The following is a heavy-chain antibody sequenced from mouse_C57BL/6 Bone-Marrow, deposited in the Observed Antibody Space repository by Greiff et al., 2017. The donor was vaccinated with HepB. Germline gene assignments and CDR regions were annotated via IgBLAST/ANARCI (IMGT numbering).Heavy chain of an antibody. CDR3: TTGGWGFSTTVNWYFDV. CDR2: IDPENGDT. D-gene: IGHD1-1*01. J-gene: IGHJ1*03. CDR1: GFNIKDDY. Sequence: VQLQQSGAELVRPGASVKLSCTASGFNIKDDYMHWVKQRPEQGLEWIGWIDPENGDTEYASKFQGKATITADTSSNTAYLQRSGLTSEDTAVYYCTTGGWGFSTTVNWYFDVWGTGTTVTVSS. V-gene: IGHV14-4*01.